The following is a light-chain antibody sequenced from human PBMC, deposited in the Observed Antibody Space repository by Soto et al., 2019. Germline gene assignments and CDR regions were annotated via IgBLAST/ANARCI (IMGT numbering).Light chain of an antibody. V-gene: IGKV3-11*01. CDR2: DAS. CDR1: QSISID. Sequence: EIVLTQSPVTLSLSPGEGATLSCKASQSISIDLAWYQQKPGQVPRLLIYDASSRATGTPGRFTGSGSGTDFTLTISSLEPEDFAVYYCQQRGNWPRTWAFGQGTKVEV. J-gene: IGKJ1*01. CDR3: QQRGNWPRTWA.